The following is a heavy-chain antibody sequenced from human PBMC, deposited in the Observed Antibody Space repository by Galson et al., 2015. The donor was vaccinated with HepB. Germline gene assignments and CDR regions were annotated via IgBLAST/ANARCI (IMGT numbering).Heavy chain of an antibody. V-gene: IGHV4-39*01. CDR3: ARRATSGGDRFDY. J-gene: IGHJ4*02. Sequence: SETLSLTCTVSGGSISSSNYYWAWIRQPPGTGLEWIGSIHYSGSTYYSPSLRSRVTISVDTSKNQFSLKLSSVTAADTSIYYCARRATSGGDRFDYWGQGTLVTVSS. CDR2: IHYSGST. D-gene: IGHD3-16*01. CDR1: GGSISSSNYY.